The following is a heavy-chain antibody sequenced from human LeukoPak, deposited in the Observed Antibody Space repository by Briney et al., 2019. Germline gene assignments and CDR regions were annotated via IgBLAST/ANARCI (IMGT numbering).Heavy chain of an antibody. Sequence: GESLKISCKGSGYSFTSYWIGWVRQMPGKGLEWMGIIYPGDSDTRYSPSFQGQVTISADKSISTAYLQWSSLKASDTAMYYCARLDSSGYHFYEYFDYWGQGTLVTVSS. J-gene: IGHJ4*02. CDR1: GYSFTSYW. CDR2: IYPGDSDT. CDR3: ARLDSSGYHFYEYFDY. V-gene: IGHV5-51*01. D-gene: IGHD3-22*01.